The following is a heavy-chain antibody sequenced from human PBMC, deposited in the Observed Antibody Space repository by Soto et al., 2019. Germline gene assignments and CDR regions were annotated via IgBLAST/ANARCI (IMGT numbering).Heavy chain of an antibody. CDR3: ARDSIRAAGNDY. J-gene: IGHJ4*02. CDR1: GFTFSSYA. V-gene: IGHV3-23*01. Sequence: EVQLLESGGGLVQPGGSLRLSCAASGFTFSSYAMSWVRQAPGKGLEWVSAISGSGGSTYYADSVKGRFTISRDNSKNTLYLHMSSLRAEDTAVYYCARDSIRAAGNDYWGQGTLVTVSS. D-gene: IGHD6-13*01. CDR2: ISGSGGST.